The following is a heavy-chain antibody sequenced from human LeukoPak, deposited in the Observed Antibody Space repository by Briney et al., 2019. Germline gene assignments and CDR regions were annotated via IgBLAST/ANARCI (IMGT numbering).Heavy chain of an antibody. V-gene: IGHV4-4*07. CDR3: ARETLAAAATGFGY. D-gene: IGHD6-13*01. CDR2: IYTSGST. CDR1: GGSISSYY. J-gene: IGHJ4*02. Sequence: PSETLSLTCTVSGGSISSYYWSWLRQPAGKCLEWIGRIYTSGSTNYNPSLKSRVTMSVDTSKNQFSLKLSSVTAADTAVYYCARETLAAAATGFGYWGQGTLVTVSS.